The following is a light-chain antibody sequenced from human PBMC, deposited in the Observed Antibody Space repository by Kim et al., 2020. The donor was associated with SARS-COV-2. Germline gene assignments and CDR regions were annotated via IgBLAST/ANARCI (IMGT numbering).Light chain of an antibody. J-gene: IGKJ2*01. V-gene: IGKV3-20*01. CDR3: QQYGSSQYT. CDR2: GAS. Sequence: LSPGERATLSCRASQCVRSSYFAWYQQKPGQAPRLLIYGASSRATGIPDRFSGSGSGTDFTLTISRLEPEDFAVYYCQQYGSSQYTFGQGTKLEI. CDR1: QCVRSSY.